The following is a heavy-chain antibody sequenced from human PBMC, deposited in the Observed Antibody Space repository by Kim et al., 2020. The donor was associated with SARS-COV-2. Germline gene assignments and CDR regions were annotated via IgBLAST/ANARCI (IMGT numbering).Heavy chain of an antibody. V-gene: IGHV6-1*01. D-gene: IGHD5-18*01. CDR1: GDSVSSKSVA. Sequence: SQTLSLTCAISGDSVSSKSVAWNWVRQSPSRGLEWLGRTYYRSKWYNDYAVSVNGRISIHPDTSHNQFSLQLNSVTPEDTAVYYCARGINSAFDIWGQGTVVTVSS. CDR3: ARGINSAFDI. J-gene: IGHJ3*02. CDR2: TYYRSKWYN.